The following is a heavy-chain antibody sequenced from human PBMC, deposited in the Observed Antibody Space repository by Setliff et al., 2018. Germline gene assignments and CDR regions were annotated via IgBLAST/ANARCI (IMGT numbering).Heavy chain of an antibody. CDR3: ARCSGSYDAFDI. D-gene: IGHD1-26*01. Sequence: SETLSLTCTVSGGSISSYYWSWIRQPPWKGLEWIGYIYTSGSTNYNPSLKSRVTISLDTSKNQFSLKLSSVTAADTAVYYCARCSGSYDAFDIWGQGTMVTVSS. CDR2: IYTSGST. J-gene: IGHJ3*02. V-gene: IGHV4-4*08. CDR1: GGSISSYY.